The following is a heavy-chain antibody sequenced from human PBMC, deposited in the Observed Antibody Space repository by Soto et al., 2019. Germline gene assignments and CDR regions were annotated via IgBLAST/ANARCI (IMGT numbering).Heavy chain of an antibody. CDR1: GYSFTSYW. V-gene: IGHV5-51*01. J-gene: IGHJ3*02. Sequence: GESLKISCKGSGYSFTSYWIGWVRQMPGKGLEWMGIIYPGDSDTRYSPSFQGQVTISADKSIRTAYLQWSSLKASDTAMYYCASDYDILTGSPGGDAFDIWGQGTMVTVSS. CDR2: IYPGDSDT. CDR3: ASDYDILTGSPGGDAFDI. D-gene: IGHD3-9*01.